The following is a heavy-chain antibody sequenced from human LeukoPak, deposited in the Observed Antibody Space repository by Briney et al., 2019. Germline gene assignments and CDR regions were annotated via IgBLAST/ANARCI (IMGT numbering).Heavy chain of an antibody. CDR2: ISVSGDST. V-gene: IGHV3-23*01. J-gene: IGHJ4*02. D-gene: IGHD3-10*01. CDR1: GFTFSSYA. CDR3: AKRDSHSGTYVIDY. Sequence: GGSLRLSCAASGFTFSSYAFTWVRQAPGKGLEWLSAISVSGDSTYHADSVKGRSAISRDNSKNTLFLQMNSLRAEDTAVYYCAKRDSHSGTYVIDYWGQGTLVTVSS.